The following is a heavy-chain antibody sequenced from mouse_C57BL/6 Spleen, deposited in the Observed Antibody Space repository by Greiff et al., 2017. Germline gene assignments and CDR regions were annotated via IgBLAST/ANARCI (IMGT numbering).Heavy chain of an antibody. CDR2: IYPGDGDT. J-gene: IGHJ2*01. V-gene: IGHV1-82*01. Sequence: QVQLQQSGPELVKPGASVKISCKASGYAFSSSWMNWVKQRPGKGLEWIGRIYPGDGDTNYNGKFKGKATLTAAKSSSTAYMQLSSLTSEDSALYFCARGEDGYFFDDWGQGTTLTVAS. D-gene: IGHD2-3*01. CDR3: ARGEDGYFFDD. CDR1: GYAFSSSW.